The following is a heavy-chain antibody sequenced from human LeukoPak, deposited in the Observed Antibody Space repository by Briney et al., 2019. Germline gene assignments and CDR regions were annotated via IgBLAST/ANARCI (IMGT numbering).Heavy chain of an antibody. CDR1: GFTFSSYS. CDR2: ISSSSGYI. J-gene: IGHJ3*02. CDR3: AREDFESGYAFDI. V-gene: IGHV3-21*01. D-gene: IGHD3-10*01. Sequence: GGSLSLSCAASGFTFSSYSTNWVRHASGKGLESVSSISSSSGYIYYADSVKGRFTISRDNAKNSLYLQMNSLRAEDTAVYYCAREDFESGYAFDIWGQGTMVTVSS.